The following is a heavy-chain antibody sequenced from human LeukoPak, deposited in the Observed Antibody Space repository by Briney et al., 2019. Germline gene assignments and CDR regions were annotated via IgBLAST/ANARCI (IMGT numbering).Heavy chain of an antibody. CDR3: AREGSIYYYDSSGYLGY. CDR2: IYSGGST. D-gene: IGHD3-22*01. J-gene: IGHJ4*02. V-gene: IGHV4-38-2*02. CDR1: GYSISSGYY. Sequence: PSETLSLTCTVSGYSISSGYYWDWIRRPAGKGLEWIGRIYSGGSTNYNPSLKSRVTISVDTSKNQFSLKLSSVTAADTAVYYCAREGSIYYYDSSGYLGYWGQGTLVTVSS.